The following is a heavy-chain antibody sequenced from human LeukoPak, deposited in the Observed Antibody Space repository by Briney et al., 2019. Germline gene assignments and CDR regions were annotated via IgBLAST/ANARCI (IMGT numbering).Heavy chain of an antibody. CDR2: ISSSGDST. CDR3: ASGSGSYRTPYYYMDV. J-gene: IGHJ6*03. V-gene: IGHV3-23*01. Sequence: PGGSLRLSCAASGFSFSSYVMSWVRQSPGRGLAWISGISSSGDSTFYADSVKGRFTISRDNSENTLYLQMNSLRAEDTAVYYCASGSGSYRTPYYYMDVWGTGTTVTVSS. D-gene: IGHD3-10*01. CDR1: GFSFSSYV.